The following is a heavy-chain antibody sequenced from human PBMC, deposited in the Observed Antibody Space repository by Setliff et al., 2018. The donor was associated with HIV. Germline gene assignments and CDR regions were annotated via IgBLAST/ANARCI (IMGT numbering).Heavy chain of an antibody. CDR2: ITNDVSAT. CDR3: TTGPYNGYSY. J-gene: IGHJ4*02. Sequence: GGSLRLSCAASGFTFSHYWMHWVRQAPGKGLVWVSRITNDVSATTYADFVKGRFTISRDNAKNMVYLQMNSLRVEDTAIYYCTTGPYNGYSYWGQGTLVTVSS. D-gene: IGHD5-12*01. V-gene: IGHV3-74*01. CDR1: GFTFSHYW.